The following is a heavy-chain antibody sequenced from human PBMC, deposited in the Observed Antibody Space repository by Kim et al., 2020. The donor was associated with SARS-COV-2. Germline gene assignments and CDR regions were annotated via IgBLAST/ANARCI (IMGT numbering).Heavy chain of an antibody. J-gene: IGHJ4*02. V-gene: IGHV3-33*01. D-gene: IGHD3-22*01. Sequence: GGSLRLSCAASGFTFSSYGMHWVRQAPGKGLEWVAVIWYDGSNKYYADSVKGRFTISRDNSKNTLYLQMNSLRAEDTAVYYCARDTNEYYYDSSGYYYDPGVDYWGQGTLVTVSS. CDR1: GFTFSSYG. CDR2: IWYDGSNK. CDR3: ARDTNEYYYDSSGYYYDPGVDY.